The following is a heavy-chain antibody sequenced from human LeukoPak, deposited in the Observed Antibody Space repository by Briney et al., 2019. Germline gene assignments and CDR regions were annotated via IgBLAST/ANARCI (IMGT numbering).Heavy chain of an antibody. J-gene: IGHJ3*02. CDR1: GGTFSSYA. V-gene: IGHV1-69*05. Sequence: ASVKVSCKASGGTFSSYAISWVRQAPGQGLEWMGGIIPIFGTANYAQKFQGRVTITTDESTSTAYMELSSLRSEDTAVYYCARAPMVEPAFDIWGQGTMVTVSS. D-gene: IGHD2-8*01. CDR3: ARAPMVEPAFDI. CDR2: IIPIFGTA.